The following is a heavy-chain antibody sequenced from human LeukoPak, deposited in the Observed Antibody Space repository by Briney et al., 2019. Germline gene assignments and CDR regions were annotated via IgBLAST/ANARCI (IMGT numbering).Heavy chain of an antibody. CDR3: ARDPVAVAGYYYYGMDV. V-gene: IGHV3-7*01. J-gene: IGHJ6*02. CDR2: IKQDGSEK. Sequence: GGSLRLSCAAPGFTFSSYWMSWVRQAPGKGLEWVANIKQDGSEKYYVDSVKGRFTISRDNAKNSLYLQMNSLRAEDTAVYYCARDPVAVAGYYYYGMDVWGQGTTVTVSS. CDR1: GFTFSSYW. D-gene: IGHD6-19*01.